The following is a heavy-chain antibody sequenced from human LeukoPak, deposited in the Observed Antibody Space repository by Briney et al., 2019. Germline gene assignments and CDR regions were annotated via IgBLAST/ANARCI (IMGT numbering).Heavy chain of an antibody. CDR2: ISYDGSNK. CDR1: GFTFSSYG. J-gene: IGHJ4*02. CDR3: ARGKSGSYGTKGY. Sequence: PGGSLRLSCAASGFTFSSYGMHWVRQAPGKGLEWVAVISYDGSNKYYADSVKGRFTISRDNSKNTLYLQMNSLRVEDTAVYYCARGKSGSYGTKGYWGQGTLVTVSS. V-gene: IGHV3-30*03. D-gene: IGHD1-26*01.